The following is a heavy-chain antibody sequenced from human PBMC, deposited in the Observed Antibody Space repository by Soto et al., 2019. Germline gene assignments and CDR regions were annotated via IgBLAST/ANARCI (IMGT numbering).Heavy chain of an antibody. J-gene: IGHJ6*02. Sequence: SVKVSCKASGGTFSSYTISWVRQAPGQGLEWMGRIIPILGIANYAQKFQGRVTITADKSTSTAYMELSSLRSEDTAVYYCARDLAMDAASYYYYGMDVWGQGTTVTVSS. D-gene: IGHD5-18*01. CDR1: GGTFSSYT. V-gene: IGHV1-69*04. CDR2: IIPILGIA. CDR3: ARDLAMDAASYYYYGMDV.